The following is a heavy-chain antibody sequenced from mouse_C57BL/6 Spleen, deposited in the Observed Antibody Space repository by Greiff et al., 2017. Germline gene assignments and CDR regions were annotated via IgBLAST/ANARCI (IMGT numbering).Heavy chain of an antibody. J-gene: IGHJ1*03. V-gene: IGHV3-6*01. CDR2: ISYDGSN. Sequence: DVQLQESGPGLVKPSQSLSLTCSVTGYSITSGYYWNWIRQFPGNKLEWMGYISYDGSNNYNPSLKNRISITRDTSKNQFFLKLNSVTTEDTATYYCARDLGYFDVWGTGTTVTVSS. CDR1: GYSITSGYY. CDR3: ARDLGYFDV.